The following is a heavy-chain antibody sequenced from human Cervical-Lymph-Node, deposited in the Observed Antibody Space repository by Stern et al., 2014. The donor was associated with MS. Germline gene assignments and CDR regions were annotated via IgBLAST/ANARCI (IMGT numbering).Heavy chain of an antibody. D-gene: IGHD6-13*01. Sequence: VQLVQYVAEVTKPGSSVKVSCKASGGTFSKFPSSWVRQAPGQELEWMGGIFPVFGTPTYAQESRGRVTITADVSTSTVYMELSSLRSDDTAVYYCALSSETSDRWYSLGYDLWGQGTLVTVSS. V-gene: IGHV1-69*01. J-gene: IGHJ5*02. CDR3: ALSSETSDRWYSLGYDL. CDR1: GGTFSKFP. CDR2: IFPVFGTP.